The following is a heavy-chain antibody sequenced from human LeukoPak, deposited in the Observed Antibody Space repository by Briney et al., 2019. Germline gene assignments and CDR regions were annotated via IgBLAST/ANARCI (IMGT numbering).Heavy chain of an antibody. CDR2: IYYSGTT. V-gene: IGHV4-59*12. CDR1: GGSISSYY. D-gene: IGHD3-3*01. J-gene: IGHJ4*02. CDR3: ARDRAPDYDFWSGYTLRYFDY. Sequence: SETLSLTCTVSGGSISSYYWSWLRQPPGKGLEWIGYIYYSGTTNYNPSLKSRVTISVDTSKNQFSLKLSSVTAADTAVYYCARDRAPDYDFWSGYTLRYFDYWGQGTLVTVSS.